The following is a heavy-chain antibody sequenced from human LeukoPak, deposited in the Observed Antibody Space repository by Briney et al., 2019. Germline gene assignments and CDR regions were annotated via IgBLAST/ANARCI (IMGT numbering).Heavy chain of an antibody. Sequence: SETLSLTCAVYGGSFSGYYWSWIRQPPGKGLEWIGEINHSGSTNYNPSLKSRVTISVDTSKNQFSLKLSSVTAADTAVYYCARNGAVAVNWFDPWGQGTLITVSS. CDR3: ARNGAVAVNWFDP. CDR1: GGSFSGYY. D-gene: IGHD6-19*01. J-gene: IGHJ5*02. CDR2: INHSGST. V-gene: IGHV4-34*01.